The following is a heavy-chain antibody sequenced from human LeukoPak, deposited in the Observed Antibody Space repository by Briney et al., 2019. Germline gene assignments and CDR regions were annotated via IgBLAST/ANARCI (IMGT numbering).Heavy chain of an antibody. J-gene: IGHJ6*02. CDR1: GGSVSSGSYY. D-gene: IGHD2-15*01. CDR3: ARDLGSYYYYGMDV. V-gene: IGHV4-61*01. Sequence: SETLSLTCTVSGGSVSSGSYYWSWIRQPPGKGLEWIGYIYYSGSTNYNPSLKSRVTISVDTSKNQFSLKLSSVTAADTAVYYCARDLGSYYYYGMDVWGQGTTVTVSS. CDR2: IYYSGST.